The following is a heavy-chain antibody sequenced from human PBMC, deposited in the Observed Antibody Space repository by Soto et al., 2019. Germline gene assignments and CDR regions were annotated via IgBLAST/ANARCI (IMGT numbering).Heavy chain of an antibody. CDR3: ARDASVPPIGRVEH. CDR2: INWNSAVI. CDR1: GFTFDHYA. J-gene: IGHJ4*02. Sequence: RLSCVVSGFTFDHYAMHWVRQAPWGGLEWVSGINWNSAVIGYADSVKGRFTISRDNAKNALYLQMTSLRSEDTALYYCARDASVPPIGRVEHWGQENMLTTST. V-gene: IGHV3-9*01. D-gene: IGHD1-1*01.